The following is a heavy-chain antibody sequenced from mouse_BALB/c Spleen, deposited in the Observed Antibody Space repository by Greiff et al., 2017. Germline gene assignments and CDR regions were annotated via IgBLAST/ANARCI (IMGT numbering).Heavy chain of an antibody. CDR3: ARSDGYGY. V-gene: IGHV5-17*02. D-gene: IGHD1-2*01. CDR1: GFTFSSFG. Sequence: EVKLVESGGGLVQPGGSRKLSCAASGFTFSSFGMHWVRQAPEKGLEWVAYISSGSSTIYYADTVKGRFTISRDNPKNTLFLQMTSLRSEDTAMYYCARSDGYGYWGQGTTLTVSS. J-gene: IGHJ2*01. CDR2: ISSGSSTI.